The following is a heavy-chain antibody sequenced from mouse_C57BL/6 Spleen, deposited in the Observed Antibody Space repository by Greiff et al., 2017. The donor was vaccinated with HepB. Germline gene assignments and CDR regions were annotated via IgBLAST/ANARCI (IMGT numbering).Heavy chain of an antibody. V-gene: IGHV5-4*01. J-gene: IGHJ2*01. D-gene: IGHD6-1*01. CDR1: GFTFSSYA. Sequence: EVQLQESGGGLVKPGGSLKLSCAASGFTFSSYAMSWVRQTPEKRLEWVATISDGGSYTYYPDNVKGRFTISRDNAKNNLYLQMSHLKSEDTAMYYCARDWGNLYYFDYWGQGTTLTVSS. CDR2: ISDGGSYT. CDR3: ARDWGNLYYFDY.